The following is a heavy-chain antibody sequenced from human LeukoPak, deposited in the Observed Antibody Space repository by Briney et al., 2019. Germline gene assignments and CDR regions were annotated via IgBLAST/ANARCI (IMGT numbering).Heavy chain of an antibody. D-gene: IGHD5-24*01. CDR3: ARGSVEMDWFDP. CDR1: GYTFTSYA. V-gene: IGHV1-3*01. Sequence: ASVKVSCKASGYTFTSYAMHWVRQAPGQRLEWMGWINAGNGNTKYSQKFQGRVTITRDTSASTAYMELSSLRSEDTAVYYCARGSVEMDWFDPWGQGTLVTVSS. J-gene: IGHJ5*02. CDR2: INAGNGNT.